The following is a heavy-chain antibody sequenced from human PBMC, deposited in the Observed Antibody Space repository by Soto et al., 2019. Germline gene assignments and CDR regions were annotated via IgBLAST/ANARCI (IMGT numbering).Heavy chain of an antibody. V-gene: IGHV3-23*01. CDR1: GFPFSIYT. CDR2: IGGSGDGT. J-gene: IGHJ4*02. D-gene: IGHD2-21*02. CDR3: ARAREASLRRVPQSY. Sequence: GGSLRLSCEASGFPFSIYTMNLVRRSPGKGLEWVATIGGSGDGTYYGDSVKGRFAISRDNSKNTVYLQMNSLRAEDTAIYYCARAREASLRRVPQSYWGQGTLVTVSS.